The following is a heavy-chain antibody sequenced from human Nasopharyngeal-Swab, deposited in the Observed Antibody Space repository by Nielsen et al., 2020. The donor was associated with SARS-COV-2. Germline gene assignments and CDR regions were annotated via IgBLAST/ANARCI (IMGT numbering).Heavy chain of an antibody. CDR2: IYPGDSDT. Sequence: GESLKISGKGSGYRFTSYWVGWVRKLPGKGLEWMGIIYPGDSDTRYSPSFQGQVTISAEKSISTAYLQWSSLKSSDTAMYYIARRHEVRTTVTHYYYYGMDVWGQGTTVTVSS. D-gene: IGHD4-11*01. CDR1: GYRFTSYW. J-gene: IGHJ6*02. CDR3: ARRHEVRTTVTHYYYYGMDV. V-gene: IGHV5-51*01.